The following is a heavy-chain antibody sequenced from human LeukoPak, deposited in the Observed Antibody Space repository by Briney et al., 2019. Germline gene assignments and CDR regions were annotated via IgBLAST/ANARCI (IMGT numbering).Heavy chain of an antibody. CDR3: ATSTYCSGGSCYSRTFQY. Sequence: ASXFTFSSYWMHWVRHXPGKXLXXXXXXXXYGSSTNYADSVKGRFTISRDNAKNTLYLQMNSLRAEDTAVYYCATSTYCSGGSCYSRTFQYWGQGTLVTVSS. J-gene: IGHJ4*02. CDR1: XFTFSSYW. D-gene: IGHD2-15*01. CDR2: XXXYGSST. V-gene: IGHV3-74*01.